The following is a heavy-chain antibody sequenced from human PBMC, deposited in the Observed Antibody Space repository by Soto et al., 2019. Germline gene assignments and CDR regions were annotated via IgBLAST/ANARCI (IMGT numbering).Heavy chain of an antibody. D-gene: IGHD3-10*01. CDR2: ISDNGRP. CDR3: ARNDSGSKNFDY. Sequence: PSETLSLTCSVSDGSISSGGYYWSWIRLHPGKGLEWIGYISDNGRPYYNPSLKSRATISEDRSKKKFSLRLRSVTAADTAVYYCARNDSGSKNFDYWGQGTLGTVS. CDR1: DGSISSGGYY. V-gene: IGHV4-31*02. J-gene: IGHJ4*02.